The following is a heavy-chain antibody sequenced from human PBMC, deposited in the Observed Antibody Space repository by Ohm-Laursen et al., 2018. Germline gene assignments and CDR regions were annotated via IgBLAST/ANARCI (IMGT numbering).Heavy chain of an antibody. V-gene: IGHV4-34*01. D-gene: IGHD1-26*01. Sequence: SETLSLTCTVSGGSIGSHYWTWMRQPPGKGLEWIGEINHSGSTNYNPSLKSRVTISTDTSNNQFSLKLSSVTAADTAVYYCARGVRYSGSTFDSWGQGTLVTVSS. J-gene: IGHJ4*02. CDR2: INHSGST. CDR3: ARGVRYSGSTFDS. CDR1: GGSIGSHY.